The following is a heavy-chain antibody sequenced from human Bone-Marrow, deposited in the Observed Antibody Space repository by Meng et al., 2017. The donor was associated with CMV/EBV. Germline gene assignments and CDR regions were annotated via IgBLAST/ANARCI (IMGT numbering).Heavy chain of an antibody. Sequence: GESLKISCAASGFTFSSYGMHWVRQAPGKGLEWVSSISSSSSTIYYADSVKGRFTISRDNAKNSLYLQMNSLRAEDTAVYYCARDPIAATSYGMDVWGQGTTVTVSS. CDR2: ISSSSSTI. J-gene: IGHJ6*02. D-gene: IGHD6-13*01. CDR3: ARDPIAATSYGMDV. CDR1: GFTFSSYG. V-gene: IGHV3-48*04.